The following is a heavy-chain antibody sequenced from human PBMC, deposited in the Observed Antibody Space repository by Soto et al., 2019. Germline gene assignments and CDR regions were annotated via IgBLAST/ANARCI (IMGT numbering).Heavy chain of an antibody. CDR1: RFTFSSYA. CDR2: ISGSGGST. Sequence: EVQLLESGGGLVQPGGSLRLSCAASRFTFSSYAMSWVRQAPGKGLEWVSGISGSGGSTYYADSVKGRFTISRDNSKNTLYLQMNILRAEDTALYYCARIIWNVWGSYRPLGAFDIWGQGTMVTVSS. D-gene: IGHD3-16*02. CDR3: ARIIWNVWGSYRPLGAFDI. V-gene: IGHV3-23*01. J-gene: IGHJ3*02.